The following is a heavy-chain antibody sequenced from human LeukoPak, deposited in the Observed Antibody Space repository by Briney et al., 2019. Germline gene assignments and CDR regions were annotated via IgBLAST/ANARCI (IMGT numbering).Heavy chain of an antibody. Sequence: SETLSLTCAVYGGSFSGYYWSWIRQPPGKGLGLIGEINHSGSTNYNPSLKSRVTMSVDTSKNQFSLKLSSVTAADTAVYDCARVAGGYSGYDYPGGDYWGQGTLVTVSS. CDR1: GGSFSGYY. D-gene: IGHD5-12*01. J-gene: IGHJ4*02. CDR3: ARVAGGYSGYDYPGGDY. V-gene: IGHV4-34*01. CDR2: INHSGST.